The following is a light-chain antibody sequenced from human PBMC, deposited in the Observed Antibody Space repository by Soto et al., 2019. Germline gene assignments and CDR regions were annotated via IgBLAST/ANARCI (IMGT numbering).Light chain of an antibody. CDR1: SSDVGTYNY. Sequence: QSVLTQPASVSGSPGQSITISCTGTSSDVGTYNYVSWYQQHPGKAPRLMIFEVSNRPSGVSNRFSGSKSGNTASLTISGLQVEDEADYYCSAYTRTSTIVFGIGTSSPS. V-gene: IGLV2-14*01. CDR3: SAYTRTSTIV. CDR2: EVS. J-gene: IGLJ1*01.